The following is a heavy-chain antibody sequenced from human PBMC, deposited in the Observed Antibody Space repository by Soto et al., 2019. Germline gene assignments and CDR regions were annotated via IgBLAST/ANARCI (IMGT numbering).Heavy chain of an antibody. CDR2: IYYSGST. V-gene: IGHV4-59*01. Sequence: TSETLSLTCTVSGGSISSYYWSWIRQPPGKGLEWIGYIYYSGSTNYNPSLKSRVTISVDTSKNQFSLKLSSVTAADTAVYYCARGIAAAGIQFQHWGQGTLVTVSS. J-gene: IGHJ1*01. CDR3: ARGIAAAGIQFQH. CDR1: GGSISSYY. D-gene: IGHD6-13*01.